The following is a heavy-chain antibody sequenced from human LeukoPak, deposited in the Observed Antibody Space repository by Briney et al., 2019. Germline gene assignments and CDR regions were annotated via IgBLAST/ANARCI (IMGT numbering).Heavy chain of an antibody. CDR3: ARGAKVGSGTYYNKY. CDR1: GFTVSSNY. Sequence: PAGGSLRLSCAASGFTVSSNYMNWFRQAPGEGLDWVSYISSSGSTIYYADSVKGRFTISRDNAKNSLYLQMNSLRAEDTAVYYCARGAKVGSGTYYNKYWGQGTLVTVSS. CDR2: ISSSGSTI. D-gene: IGHD3-10*01. V-gene: IGHV3-48*03. J-gene: IGHJ4*02.